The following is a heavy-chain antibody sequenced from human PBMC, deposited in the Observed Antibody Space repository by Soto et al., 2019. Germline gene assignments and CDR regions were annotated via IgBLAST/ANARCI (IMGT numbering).Heavy chain of an antibody. V-gene: IGHV1-69*13. D-gene: IGHD3-3*01. CDR1: RGTFSSYA. CDR2: IVPIFGTA. J-gene: IGHJ4*02. CDR3: ATSALLRFLEWTH. Sequence: ASVQVSSKASRGTFSSYAISWVRQAPGQGLEWMGGIVPIFGTANYAQKFQGRVTMTADASTNTAYMELSSLRSEDTAVYYCATSALLRFLEWTHWGQGTLVTVSS.